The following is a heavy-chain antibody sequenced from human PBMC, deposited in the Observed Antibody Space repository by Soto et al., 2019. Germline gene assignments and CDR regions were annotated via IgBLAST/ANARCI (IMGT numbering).Heavy chain of an antibody. Sequence: QVLLQESGPGLVKPSETLSLTCSISGDSITASGASTSSFYWSWIRQTPEKGLEWIGNMYYSGRTTYNTLPKKCFTLGFELSKNSPSLQVTSVTGAGTALYYLARGRGDLDYPWGTYRSRGYFEKWGQGTLVTVSP. J-gene: IGHJ4*02. D-gene: IGHD3-16*02. CDR2: MYYSGRT. CDR3: ARGRGDLDYPWGTYRSRGYFEK. V-gene: IGHV4-61*03. CDR1: ASGASTSSFY.